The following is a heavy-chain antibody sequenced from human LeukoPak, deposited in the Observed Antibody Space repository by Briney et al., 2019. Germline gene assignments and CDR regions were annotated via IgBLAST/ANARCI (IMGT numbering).Heavy chain of an antibody. CDR1: GFTFSSYG. Sequence: GGSLRLSCAVSGFTFSSYGMHWVRQAPGKGLEWVAVISYDGSNKYYADSVKGRFTISRDNSKNTLYLQMNSLRAEDTAVYYCAKELTSSSGYLHYFDYWGQGTLVTVSS. CDR3: AKELTSSSGYLHYFDY. V-gene: IGHV3-30*18. D-gene: IGHD6-13*01. J-gene: IGHJ4*02. CDR2: ISYDGSNK.